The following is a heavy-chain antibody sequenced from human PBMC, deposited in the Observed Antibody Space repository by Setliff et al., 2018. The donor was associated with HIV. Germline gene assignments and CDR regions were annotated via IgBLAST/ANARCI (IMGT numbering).Heavy chain of an antibody. V-gene: IGHV4-39*01. CDR2: VYYTGST. Sequence: PSETLSLTCSVSGGSISSNYWGWIRQPPGKGLEWNGTVYYTGSTFYNPSLESRVTISVDTSKNQFSLKLRSVTATDTTVYYCARLILGELSLFGPYWYFDLWGRGTLVTVSS. CDR3: ARLILGELSLFGPYWYFDL. D-gene: IGHD3-16*02. J-gene: IGHJ2*01. CDR1: GGSISSNY.